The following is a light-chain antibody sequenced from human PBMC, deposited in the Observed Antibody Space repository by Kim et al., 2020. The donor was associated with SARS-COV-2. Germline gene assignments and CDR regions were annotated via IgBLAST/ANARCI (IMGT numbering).Light chain of an antibody. CDR2: SAS. J-gene: IGKJ2*01. Sequence: VVLTQSPGTLSSSPGDRATLSCRASRSMSAGYLTWYQQKPGQAPRLLMYSASTRATGIPDRFSGSESGTDFILTINRLEPEDSAFYYCHHLSSSPYYTFGQGTKLEI. CDR1: RSMSAGY. V-gene: IGKV3-20*01. CDR3: HHLSSSPYYT.